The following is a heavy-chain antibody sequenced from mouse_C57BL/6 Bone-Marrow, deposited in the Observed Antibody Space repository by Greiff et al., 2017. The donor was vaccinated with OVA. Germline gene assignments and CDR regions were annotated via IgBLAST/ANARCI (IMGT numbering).Heavy chain of an antibody. CDR1: GYTFTSYW. Sequence: QVQLKQSGAELVRPGSSVKLSCKASGYTFTSYWMHWVKQRPIQGLEWIGNIDPSDSETHYNQKFKDKATLTVDKSSSTAYMQLSSLTSEDSAVYYCARRYFDYWGQGTTLTVSS. CDR3: ARRYFDY. V-gene: IGHV1-52*01. J-gene: IGHJ2*01. CDR2: IDPSDSET.